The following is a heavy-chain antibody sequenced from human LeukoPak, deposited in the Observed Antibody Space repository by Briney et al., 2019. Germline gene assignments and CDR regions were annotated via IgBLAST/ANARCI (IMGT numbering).Heavy chain of an antibody. CDR3: AKDPPIPYNGMDV. D-gene: IGHD2-2*02. Sequence: GGSLRLSCAASGFTFSSYAMSWVRQAPGKGLEWLSTIVGSGGAKYYADSVKGRFTISRDNSKNTLYLQMHSLGAEDTAVYYCAKDPPIPYNGMDVWGQGTTVTVSS. CDR1: GFTFSSYA. CDR2: IVGSGGAK. J-gene: IGHJ6*02. V-gene: IGHV3-23*01.